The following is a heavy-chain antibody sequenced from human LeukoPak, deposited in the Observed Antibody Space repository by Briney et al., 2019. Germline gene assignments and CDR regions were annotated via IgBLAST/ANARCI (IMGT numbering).Heavy chain of an antibody. CDR2: ISGGGGST. J-gene: IGHJ4*02. CDR1: GFTFSSYA. V-gene: IGHV3-23*01. D-gene: IGHD3-3*01. Sequence: PGGSLRLSCAASGFTFSSYAMSWVRQAPGKGLEWVSAISGGGGSTYYADSVKGRFTISRDNSKNTLYLQMNSLRAEDTAVYYCAKLSRLRFLEWLLGGYFDYWGQGTLVTVSS. CDR3: AKLSRLRFLEWLLGGYFDY.